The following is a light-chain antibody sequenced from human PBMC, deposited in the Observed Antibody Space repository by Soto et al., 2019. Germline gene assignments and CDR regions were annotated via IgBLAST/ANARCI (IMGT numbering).Light chain of an antibody. CDR3: QQYGRPPLT. J-gene: IGKJ4*01. V-gene: IGKV3D-20*01. Sequence: IVLTQSPATLSLSPGERASLSCGASHSVSSSYVAWYQQKPGLAPRLLIYDASTRATVVPDRFSGRGSGTDFTLTISRLEPEDFAVYYCQQYGRPPLTFGGGTKLEIK. CDR1: HSVSSSY. CDR2: DAS.